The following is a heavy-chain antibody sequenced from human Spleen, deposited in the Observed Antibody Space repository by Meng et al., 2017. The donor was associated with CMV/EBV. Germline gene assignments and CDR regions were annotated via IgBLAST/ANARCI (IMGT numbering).Heavy chain of an antibody. CDR3: ARDRQLVWFDP. CDR2: IGTADDT. CDR1: GFTFSSYD. J-gene: IGHJ5*02. V-gene: IGHV3-13*01. Sequence: GGSLRLSCAASGFTFSSYDMHWVRQATGKGLEWVSTIGTADDTYYPGSVRGRFTISRENAKNSLDPQMNSLRAGDTAVYYCARDRQLVWFDPWGQGTLVTVSS. D-gene: IGHD6-6*01.